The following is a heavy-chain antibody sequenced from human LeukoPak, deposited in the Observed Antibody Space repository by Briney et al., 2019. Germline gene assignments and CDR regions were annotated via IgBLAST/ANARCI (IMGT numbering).Heavy chain of an antibody. CDR1: GGSVSSGSYY. CDR2: IYYSGST. CDR3: ARALFHHRNWFDP. J-gene: IGHJ5*02. V-gene: IGHV4-61*01. D-gene: IGHD2-21*01. Sequence: SETLSLTCTVSGGSVSSGSYYWSWIRQPPGKGLEWIGYIYYSGSTNYNPSLKSRVTISVDTSKNQFSLKLSSVTAADTAVYYCARALFHHRNWFDPWGQGTLVTVSS.